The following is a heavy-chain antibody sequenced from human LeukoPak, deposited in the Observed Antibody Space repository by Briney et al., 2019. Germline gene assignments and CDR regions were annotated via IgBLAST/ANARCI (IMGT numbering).Heavy chain of an antibody. Sequence: GASVTVSCKASGYTFTSYDINWVRQATGQGLEWMGWMNPNSGNTGYAQKFQGRVTMTRNTSISTAYMELSSLRSEDTAVYYCARGNYYGSGSYYNFDYWGQGTLVTVSS. CDR3: ARGNYYGSGSYYNFDY. V-gene: IGHV1-8*01. J-gene: IGHJ4*02. CDR1: GYTFTSYD. CDR2: MNPNSGNT. D-gene: IGHD3-10*01.